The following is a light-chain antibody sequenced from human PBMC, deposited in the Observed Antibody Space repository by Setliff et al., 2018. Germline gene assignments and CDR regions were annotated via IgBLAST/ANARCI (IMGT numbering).Light chain of an antibody. J-gene: IGLJ1*01. V-gene: IGLV2-14*01. CDR3: SSFRSIATPEV. Sequence: ALTQPASVSGSPGQSITISCTGTSSDVGSHNYVSWYQHHPGKAPKLVIYEVSNRPSGVSNRFSGSKSVNTASLTISGLQAGDEADYYCSSFRSIATPEVFGTGTKVTVL. CDR2: EVS. CDR1: SSDVGSHNY.